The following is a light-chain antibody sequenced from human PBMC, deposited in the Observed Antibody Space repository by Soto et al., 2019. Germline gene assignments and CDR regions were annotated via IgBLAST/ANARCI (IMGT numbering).Light chain of an antibody. CDR3: QSYDSRLSVV. V-gene: IGLV1-40*01. J-gene: IGLJ2*01. Sequence: QSVLTQPPSVSGAPGQRVTISCTGSSSNIGAGYDVHWYQQVPGTAPKLLIYGNSNRPSGVPDRFSGSKSGTSASLAITGLQAEDEADYYCQSYDSRLSVVFGGVTKVTVL. CDR2: GNS. CDR1: SSNIGAGYD.